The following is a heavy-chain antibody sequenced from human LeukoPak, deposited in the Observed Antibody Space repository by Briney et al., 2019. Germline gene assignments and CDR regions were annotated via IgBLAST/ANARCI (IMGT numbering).Heavy chain of an antibody. Sequence: SETLSLTCTVSGGSISSYYWSWIRQPPGKGLEWIGYIYYSGSTNYNPSLKSRVTISVDTSKNQFSLKLSSVTAADTAVYYCARGDYYDTQGVPRGDDAFDIWGQGTMVTVYS. J-gene: IGHJ3*02. V-gene: IGHV4-59*08. CDR3: ARGDYYDTQGVPRGDDAFDI. D-gene: IGHD3-22*01. CDR1: GGSISSYY. CDR2: IYYSGST.